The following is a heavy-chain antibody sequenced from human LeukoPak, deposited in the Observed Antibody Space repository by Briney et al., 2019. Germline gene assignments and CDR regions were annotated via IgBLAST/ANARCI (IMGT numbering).Heavy chain of an antibody. CDR1: GFTLSTFG. CDR2: INWNGGST. Sequence: PGGSLRLSCAASGFTLSTFGMSWVRQVPGKGLEWVSGINWNGGSTGYADSVKGRFTISRDNAKNSLYLQMNSLRAEDTAVYYCARTKEMASISYFDSWGQGTLVTVSS. CDR3: ARTKEMASISYFDS. V-gene: IGHV3-20*04. D-gene: IGHD5-24*01. J-gene: IGHJ4*02.